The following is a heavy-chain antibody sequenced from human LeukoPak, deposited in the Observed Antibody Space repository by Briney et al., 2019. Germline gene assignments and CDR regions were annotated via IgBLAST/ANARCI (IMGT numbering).Heavy chain of an antibody. Sequence: PGGSLRLSCTVSGFTVSSNSMSWVRQAPGKGLEWVSFIYSDNTHYSDSVKGRFTISRDNSKNTLYLQMNSLRAEDTAVYYCAKILSSWYFDYWGQGTLVTVSS. D-gene: IGHD6-13*01. J-gene: IGHJ4*02. CDR2: IYSDNT. CDR1: GFTVSSNS. V-gene: IGHV3-53*01. CDR3: AKILSSWYFDY.